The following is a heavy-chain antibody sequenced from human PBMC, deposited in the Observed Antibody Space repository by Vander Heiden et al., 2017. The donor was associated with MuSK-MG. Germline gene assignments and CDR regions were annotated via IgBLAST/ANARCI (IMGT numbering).Heavy chain of an antibody. J-gene: IGHJ4*02. Sequence: EVQLLESGGGLVQPGGSLRLSCAASGFTFSSYAMSWVRQAPGEGLEWVSAISGSGGSTYYADSVKGRFTISRDNSKNTLYLQMNSLRAEDTAVYYCAKHERFHSSGYYDYWGQGTLVTVSS. V-gene: IGHV3-23*01. D-gene: IGHD3-22*01. CDR1: GFTFSSYA. CDR2: ISGSGGST. CDR3: AKHERFHSSGYYDY.